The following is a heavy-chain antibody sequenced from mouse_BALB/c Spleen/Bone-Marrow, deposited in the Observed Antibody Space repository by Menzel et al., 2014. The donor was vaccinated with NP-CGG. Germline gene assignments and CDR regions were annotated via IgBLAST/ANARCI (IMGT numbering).Heavy chain of an antibody. CDR1: GYTFTSYW. Sequence: KQSGSELVRPGASVKLSCKASGYTFTSYWMHWVKQRPGQGLGWIGNNYPGSGSTNYDEKFKSKATLTVDTPSSTAYMQLSSLTSEDSAVYFCTREDRDWYFDVWGAGTTVTVSS. CDR2: NYPGSGST. CDR3: TREDRDWYFDV. V-gene: IGHV1S22*01. J-gene: IGHJ1*01.